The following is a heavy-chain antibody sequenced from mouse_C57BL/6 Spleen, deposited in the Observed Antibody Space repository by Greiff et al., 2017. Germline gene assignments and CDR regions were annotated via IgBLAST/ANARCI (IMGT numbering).Heavy chain of an antibody. CDR2: IDPSDSYT. J-gene: IGHJ1*03. Sequence: QVQLQQPGAELVKPGASVKLSCKASGYTFTSYWMQWVKQRPGQGLEWIGEIDPSDSYTNYNQKFKGKATLTVDTSSSTAYMQLSSLTSEDSAVYYCAGCYYGSSYCWYFDVWGTGTTVTVSS. V-gene: IGHV1-50*01. D-gene: IGHD1-1*01. CDR3: AGCYYGSSYCWYFDV. CDR1: GYTFTSYW.